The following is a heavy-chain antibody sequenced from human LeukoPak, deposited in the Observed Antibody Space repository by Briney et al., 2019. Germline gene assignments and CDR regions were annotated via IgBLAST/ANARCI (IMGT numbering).Heavy chain of an antibody. D-gene: IGHD3-10*01. CDR1: GFTFSSYW. CDR2: INSDGSST. V-gene: IGHV3-74*01. J-gene: IGHJ3*02. CDR3: ARDSGYYYGSGSLLAFDI. Sequence: GGSLRLSCAASGFTFSSYWMHWVRQAPGKGLVWVSRINSDGSSTSYADSVKGRFTISRDNAKNTLYLQMNSLRAEDTAVYYCARDSGYYYGSGSLLAFDIWGQGTMVTVSS.